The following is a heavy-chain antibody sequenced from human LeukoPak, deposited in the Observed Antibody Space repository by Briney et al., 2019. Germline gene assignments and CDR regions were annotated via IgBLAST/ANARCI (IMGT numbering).Heavy chain of an antibody. D-gene: IGHD6-13*01. CDR1: GFTVSSNY. V-gene: IGHV3-66*01. CDR3: ARAIAAAGTLDY. Sequence: QPGGSLRLSCAASGFTVSSNYMSWVRQAPGKGLEWVSVIYSGGSTYYADSVKGRFTISRDNSKNTPYLQMNSLRAEDTAVYYCARAIAAAGTLDYWGQGTLVTVSS. CDR2: IYSGGST. J-gene: IGHJ4*02.